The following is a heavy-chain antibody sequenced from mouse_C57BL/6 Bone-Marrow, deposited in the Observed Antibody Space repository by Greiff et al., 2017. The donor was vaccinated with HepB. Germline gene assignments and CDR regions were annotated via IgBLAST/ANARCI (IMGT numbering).Heavy chain of an antibody. CDR3: ARVVLRYYFDY. D-gene: IGHD1-1*01. V-gene: IGHV5-4*03. Sequence: DVMLVESGGGLVKPGGSLKLSCAASGFTFSSYAMSWVRQTPDKRLEWVATISDGGSYTYYPDNVKGRFTISRDNAKNNLYLQMSHLKSEDTAMYYCARVVLRYYFDYWGQGTTLTVSS. CDR1: GFTFSSYA. CDR2: ISDGGSYT. J-gene: IGHJ2*01.